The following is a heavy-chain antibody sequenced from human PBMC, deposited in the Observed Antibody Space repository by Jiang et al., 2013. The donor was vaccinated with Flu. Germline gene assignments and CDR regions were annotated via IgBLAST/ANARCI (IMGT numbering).Heavy chain of an antibody. CDR2: IWYDGSNK. CDR3: ARGGHGFGETNGTPKLVPTP. V-gene: IGHV3-33*01. D-gene: IGHD3-10*01. Sequence: GGGVVQPGRSLRLSCAASGFTFSSYGMHWVRQAPGKGLEWVAVIWYDGSNKYYADSVKGRFTISRDNSKNTLYLQMNSLRAEDTAVYYCARGGHGFGETNGTPKLVPTPWGQGTLVTVSS. CDR1: GFTFSSYG. J-gene: IGHJ5*02.